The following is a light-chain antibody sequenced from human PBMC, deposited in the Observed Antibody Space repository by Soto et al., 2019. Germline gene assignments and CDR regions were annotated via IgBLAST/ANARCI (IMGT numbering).Light chain of an antibody. CDR3: QQYGSSQYT. V-gene: IGKV3-20*01. J-gene: IGKJ2*01. Sequence: EIVLTQSPGTLSLSPGERATLSCRASQSVSNSYLALYQQKPGQAPRLLIYGASSRATGIPDRFSGRGSGTDFTLTIARLEPEDLAVYYCQQYGSSQYTFGQGTELEIK. CDR2: GAS. CDR1: QSVSNSY.